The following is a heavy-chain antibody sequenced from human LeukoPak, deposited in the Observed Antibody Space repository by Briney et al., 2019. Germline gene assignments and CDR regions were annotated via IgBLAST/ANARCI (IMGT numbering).Heavy chain of an antibody. J-gene: IGHJ4*02. V-gene: IGHV3-21*01. CDR3: ARDDILTGYSDY. CDR1: GFTFSSYS. Sequence: KTGGSLRSSCAASGFTFSSYSMNWVRQAPGKGLEWVSSISSSSSYIYYADSVKGRFTISRDNAKNSLYLQMNSLRAEDTAVYYCARDDILTGYSDYWGQGTLVTVSS. D-gene: IGHD3-9*01. CDR2: ISSSSSYI.